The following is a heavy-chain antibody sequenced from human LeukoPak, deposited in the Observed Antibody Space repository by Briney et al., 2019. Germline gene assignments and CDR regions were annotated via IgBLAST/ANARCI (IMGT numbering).Heavy chain of an antibody. CDR3: ARAPILPDYYYGMDV. V-gene: IGHV3-30-3*01. CDR1: GFTFSSYA. J-gene: IGHJ6*02. D-gene: IGHD5-24*01. Sequence: PGGSLRLSCAASGFTFSSYAMHWVRQAPGKGLEWVAVISYDGSNKYYADSVKGRFTISRDNSKNTLYLQMNSLRAEDTAVYYCARAPILPDYYYGMDVWGQGTTVTVSS. CDR2: ISYDGSNK.